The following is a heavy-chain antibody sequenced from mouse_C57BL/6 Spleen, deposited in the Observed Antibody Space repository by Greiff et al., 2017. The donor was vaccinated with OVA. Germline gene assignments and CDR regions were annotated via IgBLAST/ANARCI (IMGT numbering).Heavy chain of an antibody. V-gene: IGHV5-9-1*02. CDR2: ISSGGDYI. Sequence: EVHLVESGEGLVKPGGSLNLSCAASGFTFSSYAMSWVRQTPEKRLEWVAYISSGGDYIYYADTVKGRFTISRDNARNTLYLQMSSLKSEDTAMYYWTRGIYYDYDDYAMDYWGQGTSVTVSS. CDR1: GFTFSSYA. D-gene: IGHD2-4*01. J-gene: IGHJ4*01. CDR3: TRGIYYDYDDYAMDY.